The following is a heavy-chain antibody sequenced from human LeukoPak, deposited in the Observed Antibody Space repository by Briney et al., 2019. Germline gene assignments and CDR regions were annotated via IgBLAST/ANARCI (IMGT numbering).Heavy chain of an antibody. J-gene: IGHJ6*02. V-gene: IGHV4-59*01. Sequence: PSETLFLTCTVSGGSISSYYWSWIRQPPEKGLEWIGYIYYSGSTNYNPSLKSRVTISVDTSKNQFSLKLSSVTAADTAVYYCARAVVIRDYYYGVDVWGQGTTVTVSS. CDR2: IYYSGST. CDR1: GGSISSYY. D-gene: IGHD3-22*01. CDR3: ARAVVIRDYYYGVDV.